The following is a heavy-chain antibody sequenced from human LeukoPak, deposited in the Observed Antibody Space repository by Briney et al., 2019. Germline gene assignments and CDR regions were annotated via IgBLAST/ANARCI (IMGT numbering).Heavy chain of an antibody. CDR1: GGTFSSYA. V-gene: IGHV1-69*13. CDR3: AREAPGVVFRLGELSPPRHPNWFDP. J-gene: IGHJ5*02. CDR2: IIPIFGTA. Sequence: SVKVSCKASGGTFSSYAISWVRQAPGQGLEWMGGIIPIFGTANYAQKFQGRVTITADESTSTAYMELSSLRSEDTAVYYCAREAPGVVFRLGELSPPRHPNWFDPWGQGTLVTVSS. D-gene: IGHD3-16*02.